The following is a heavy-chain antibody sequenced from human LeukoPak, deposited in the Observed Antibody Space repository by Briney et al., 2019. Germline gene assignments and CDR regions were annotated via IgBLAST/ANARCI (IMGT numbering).Heavy chain of an antibody. CDR1: GYTFSGYY. CDR3: ARTPWCSGGSCYEDY. J-gene: IGHJ4*02. D-gene: IGHD2-15*01. V-gene: IGHV1-2*02. Sequence: VASVKVSCKASGYTFSGYYMHWVRQAPGQGLEWMGWINPNSGDTNYAQKFQGRVTMTRDTSINTAYMELSRLRSDDTAVYYCARTPWCSGGSCYEDYWGQGTLVTVSS. CDR2: INPNSGDT.